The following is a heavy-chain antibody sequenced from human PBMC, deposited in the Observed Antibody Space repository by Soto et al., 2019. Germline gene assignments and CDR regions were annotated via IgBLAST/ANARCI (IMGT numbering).Heavy chain of an antibody. V-gene: IGHV1-18*01. Sequence: ASVKVSCKTSGYTFTAYGLAWLRQAPGQRPEWMGWVSTNNADTNYAQKFQGRVTMTTETSTRTTYMELGSLRSDDTAVYYCARELNTDPSAYYSFAYWGQGTLVTVSS. D-gene: IGHD3-22*01. CDR2: VSTNNADT. CDR3: ARELNTDPSAYYSFAY. CDR1: GYTFTAYG. J-gene: IGHJ4*02.